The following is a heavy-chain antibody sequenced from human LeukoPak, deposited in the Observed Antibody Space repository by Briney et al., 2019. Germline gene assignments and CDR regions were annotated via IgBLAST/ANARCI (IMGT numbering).Heavy chain of an antibody. CDR2: INHGGGA. J-gene: IGHJ4*02. CDR1: GQSFRGYF. CDR3: AKAGGSGQFDF. D-gene: IGHD2-15*01. Sequence: PSETLSLTCAVSGQSFRGYFWVWIRQSPGKGLEWLGEINHGGGANYNPSLRRRLTISLDTSKNQFSLQITSVTAADTAVYYCAKAGGSGQFDFWGQGNLVTVSS. V-gene: IGHV4-34*01.